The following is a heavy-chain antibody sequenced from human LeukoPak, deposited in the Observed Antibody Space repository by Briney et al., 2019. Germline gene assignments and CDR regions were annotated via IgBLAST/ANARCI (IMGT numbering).Heavy chain of an antibody. D-gene: IGHD6-19*01. CDR3: ARDQYSSGWYDY. CDR2: ISSSSSYI. J-gene: IGHJ4*02. Sequence: GGSLRLSCAASGSTFSSYSMNWVRQAPGKGLEWVSSISSSSSYIYYADSVKGRFTISRDNAKNSLYLQMNSLRAEDTAVYYCARDQYSSGWYDYWGQGTLVTVSS. V-gene: IGHV3-21*01. CDR1: GSTFSSYS.